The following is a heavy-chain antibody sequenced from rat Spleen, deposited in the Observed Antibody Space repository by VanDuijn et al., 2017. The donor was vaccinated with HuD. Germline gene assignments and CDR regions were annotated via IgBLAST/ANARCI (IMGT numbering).Heavy chain of an antibody. CDR3: ARHGPFNYGVFDY. V-gene: IGHV5-27*01. CDR2: ISTGGST. J-gene: IGHJ2*01. Sequence: EVQLVESGGGLVQPGRSLKLSCAASGFTFSNYYMAWVRQAPTKGLEWVAYISTGGSTYYPDSVKGRFTISRDNAENTVYLQMDSLRSEDTATYYCARHGPFNYGVFDYWGQGVMVTVSS. D-gene: IGHD1-3*01. CDR1: GFTFSNYY.